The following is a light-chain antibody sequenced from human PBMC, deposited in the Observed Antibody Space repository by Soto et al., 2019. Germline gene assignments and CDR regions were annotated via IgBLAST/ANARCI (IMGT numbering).Light chain of an antibody. CDR2: GAS. CDR1: QSVSSY. Sequence: EIELTQSPATLALSPGERATLSCRASQSVSSYLAWYQQKPGQAPRLLIYGASNRSTGIPASFSGSGSGTDFTLTISSLEPEDCAVYYCQQRSNWLTFGGGTKVEIK. J-gene: IGKJ4*01. CDR3: QQRSNWLT. V-gene: IGKV3-11*01.